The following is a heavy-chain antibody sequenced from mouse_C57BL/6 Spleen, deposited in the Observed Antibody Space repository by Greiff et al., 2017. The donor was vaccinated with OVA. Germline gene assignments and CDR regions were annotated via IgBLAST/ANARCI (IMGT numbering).Heavy chain of an antibody. V-gene: IGHV5-4*01. CDR1: GFTFSSYA. CDR2: ISDGGSYT. Sequence: EVHLVESGGGLVKPGGSLKLSCAASGFTFSSYAMSWVRQTPEKRLEWVATISDGGSYTYYPDNVKGRFTISRDNAKNNLYLQMSHLKSEDAAMYYCSPQGGFAYWGQGTLVTVSA. D-gene: IGHD3-2*02. J-gene: IGHJ3*01. CDR3: SPQGGFAY.